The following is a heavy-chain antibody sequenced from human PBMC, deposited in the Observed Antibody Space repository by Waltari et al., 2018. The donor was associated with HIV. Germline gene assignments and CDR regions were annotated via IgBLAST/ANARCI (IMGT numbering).Heavy chain of an antibody. Sequence: QVRLHQWGASLLKPSENLSFTTAVHNDDHDTCTVYWWSFSDYHCSWSRQSPVGGLEWIGEVIDSGRTNYNPSLRSRVSILVDTSKKQFSRRLNSVTDADTAVYYCARSVGLDHSWGSYVDHWGQGMSVTVSS. J-gene: IGHJ4*02. V-gene: IGHV4-34*12. CDR3: ARSVGLDHSWGSYVDH. CDR1: NDDHDTCTVYWWSFSDYH. CDR2: VIDSGRT. D-gene: IGHD3-16*01.